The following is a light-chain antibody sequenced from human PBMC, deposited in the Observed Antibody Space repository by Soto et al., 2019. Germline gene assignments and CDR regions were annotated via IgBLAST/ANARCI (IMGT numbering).Light chain of an antibody. Sequence: EIGLTQSPATLSLSPGERATLSCRASQSVSSYLAWYQQKPGQAPRLLIYDASNRATGIPARFSGSGSGTYFTLTISSLEPEDFAVYYCQQRSHWPPFTFGPGTKVDIK. V-gene: IGKV3-11*01. CDR2: DAS. CDR1: QSVSSY. J-gene: IGKJ3*01. CDR3: QQRSHWPPFT.